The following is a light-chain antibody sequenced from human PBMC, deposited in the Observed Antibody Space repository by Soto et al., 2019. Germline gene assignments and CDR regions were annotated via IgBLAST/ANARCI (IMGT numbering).Light chain of an antibody. V-gene: IGKV3-15*01. CDR2: GAS. Sequence: EIVLTQSPGTLSLSPGEGATVSCRVSQSVSSIAWYQQKPGQPPRLLIYGASRRATNIPARFSGGGSDTEFTLTISTLQSEDFAVYYCQYYDNWRLSFGGGTTVEIK. CDR1: QSVSS. CDR3: QYYDNWRLS. J-gene: IGKJ4*01.